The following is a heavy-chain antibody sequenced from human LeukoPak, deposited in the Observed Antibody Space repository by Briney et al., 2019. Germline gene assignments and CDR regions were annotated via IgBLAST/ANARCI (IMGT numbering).Heavy chain of an antibody. Sequence: PGESLRLSCGASGFNFNRYAMNWVRQAPGQGLEWVAAIDGSGGDTYYADSVKGRFIISRDNSKSTLFLQMKSLRVEDTAVYYCARRLVYGDYAELDYWGQGTLVTVSS. V-gene: IGHV3-23*01. CDR1: GFNFNRYA. D-gene: IGHD4-17*01. CDR2: IDGSGGDT. J-gene: IGHJ4*02. CDR3: ARRLVYGDYAELDY.